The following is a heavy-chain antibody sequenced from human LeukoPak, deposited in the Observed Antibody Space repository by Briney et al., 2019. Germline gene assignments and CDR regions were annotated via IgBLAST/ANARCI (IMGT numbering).Heavy chain of an antibody. V-gene: IGHV4-34*01. Sequence: SETLSLTCAVYGGSFSGYYWSWIRQPPGKGLEWIGEINHSGSTNYNPSLKSRVTISVDTSKNQFSLKLSSVTAADTAVYYCARYGDYGGDPFDYWGQGTLVTVSS. CDR2: INHSGST. CDR1: GGSFSGYY. J-gene: IGHJ4*02. D-gene: IGHD4-23*01. CDR3: ARYGDYGGDPFDY.